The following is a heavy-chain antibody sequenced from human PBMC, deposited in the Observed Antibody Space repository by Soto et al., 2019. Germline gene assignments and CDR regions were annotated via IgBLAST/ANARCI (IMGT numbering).Heavy chain of an antibody. D-gene: IGHD2-2*02. CDR3: ARGGYCSSTSCYTSYYYYGMDV. CDR1: GYTFTSYY. CDR2: INPSGGST. V-gene: IGHV1-46*01. J-gene: IGHJ6*02. Sequence: ASVKVSCKASGYTFTSYYMHWVRQAPGQGLEWMGIINPSGGSTSYAQKFQGRVTMTRDTSTSTVYMELSSLRSEDTAVYYCARGGYCSSTSCYTSYYYYGMDVWGRGTTVTVSS.